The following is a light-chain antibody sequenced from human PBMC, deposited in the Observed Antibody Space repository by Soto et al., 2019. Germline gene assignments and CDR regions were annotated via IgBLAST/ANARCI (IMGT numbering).Light chain of an antibody. CDR1: QSISTY. CDR2: RAS. CDR3: QQSYSSPPWT. J-gene: IGKJ1*01. Sequence: DIQMTQSPSSLSASVGDIVTISCRASQSISTYLNWYQQKPVTAPRLLIYRASSVKSGVPPRFSGSGSGRDFTLTISSLRPEDIATYFGQQSYSSPPWTFGQGTKVEVK. V-gene: IGKV1-39*01.